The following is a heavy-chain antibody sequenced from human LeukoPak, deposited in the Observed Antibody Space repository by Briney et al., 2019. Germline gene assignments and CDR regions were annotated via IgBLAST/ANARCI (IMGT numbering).Heavy chain of an antibody. V-gene: IGHV1-18*01. J-gene: IGHJ5*02. D-gene: IGHD1-26*01. CDR3: ARDLLVVGATYWFDP. CDR2: ISAYNGNT. CDR1: GYTFTSYG. Sequence: ASVKVSCKASGYTFTSYGISWVRQAPGQGLEWMGWISAYNGNTNYAQKLQGRVTMTTDTSTSTAYMELRSLRSDDTAVYYCARDLLVVGATYWFDPGAQGTLVTVSS.